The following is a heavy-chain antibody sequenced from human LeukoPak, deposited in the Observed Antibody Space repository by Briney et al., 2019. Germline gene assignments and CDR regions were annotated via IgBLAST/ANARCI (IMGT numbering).Heavy chain of an antibody. D-gene: IGHD3-22*01. Sequence: GGSLRLSCAASGFTFSSYGMSWVRQAPGKGLEWVSGISSSGGSTYYADSVKGRFTISRDNAKNTLNLQMNSLRAEDTAVYYCARDLGQYYDTSDNWFDPWGQGTLVTVSP. CDR2: ISSSGGST. J-gene: IGHJ5*02. V-gene: IGHV3-23*01. CDR1: GFTFSSYG. CDR3: ARDLGQYYDTSDNWFDP.